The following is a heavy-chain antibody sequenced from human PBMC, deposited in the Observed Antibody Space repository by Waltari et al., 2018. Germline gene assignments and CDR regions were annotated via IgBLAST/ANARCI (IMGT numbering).Heavy chain of an antibody. D-gene: IGHD4-17*01. CDR2: ICGSGGST. CDR3: AKDRAYGDYGPWFDP. CDR1: GFTFSSYA. V-gene: IGHV3-23*01. J-gene: IGHJ5*02. Sequence: EVQLLESGGGLVQPGGSLRLSCAASGFTFSSYAMSWVRQAPGKGLEWVSAICGSGGSTYYADSVKGRFTISRDNSKNTLYWQMNSLRAEDTAVYYCAKDRAYGDYGPWFDPWGQGTLVTVSS.